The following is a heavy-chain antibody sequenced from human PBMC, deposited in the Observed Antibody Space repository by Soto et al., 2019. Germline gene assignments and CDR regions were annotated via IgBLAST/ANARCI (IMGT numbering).Heavy chain of an antibody. V-gene: IGHV5-51*01. CDR1: GYSFTSYW. J-gene: IGHJ6*02. CDR2: IYPGDSDT. D-gene: IGHD3-9*01. CDR3: SILRYFDGVGMDV. Sequence: PGESLKICCKGSGYSFTSYWIGWVRQMPGKGLEWMGIIYPGDSDTRYSTSFQGQVTISADKSISTAYLQWSSPKASDTGMYYCSILRYFDGVGMDVWGQGTTFTVSS.